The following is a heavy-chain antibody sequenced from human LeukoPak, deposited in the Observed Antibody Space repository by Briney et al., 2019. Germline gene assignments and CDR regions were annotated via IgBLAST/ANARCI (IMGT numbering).Heavy chain of an antibody. CDR1: GYTFTSYY. Sequence: GASVKVSCKASGYTFTSYYIVWVRQAPGQGLEWMGRIDPSGGSTSYTQKFQGRVTMTRGTSTSTVYMELSSLISVDTAVYYCARNSGSGFDYWGQGTLVTVSS. D-gene: IGHD2-15*01. CDR2: IDPSGGST. CDR3: ARNSGSGFDY. J-gene: IGHJ4*02. V-gene: IGHV1-46*01.